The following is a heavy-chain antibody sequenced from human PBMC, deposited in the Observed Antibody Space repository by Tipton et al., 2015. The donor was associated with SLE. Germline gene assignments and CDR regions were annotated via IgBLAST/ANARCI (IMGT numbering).Heavy chain of an antibody. J-gene: IGHJ4*02. Sequence: VQLVQSGAEVKKPGESLKISCKVSGYSFTSYWIGWVRQMPGKGLEWMGIIYPGDSDTRYSPSFQGQVTIPADKSISTAYLKWSSLNASDTAMYYCARRLNYDRSGYYHEPFDYWGQGTLVSVSS. D-gene: IGHD3-22*01. V-gene: IGHV5-51*03. CDR3: ARRLNYDRSGYYHEPFDY. CDR1: GYSFTSYW. CDR2: IYPGDSDT.